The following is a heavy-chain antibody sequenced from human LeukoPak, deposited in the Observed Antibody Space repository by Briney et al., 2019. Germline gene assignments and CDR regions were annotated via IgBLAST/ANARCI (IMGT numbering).Heavy chain of an antibody. CDR3: AKGTDDYGDYRIDY. J-gene: IGHJ4*02. Sequence: PGRSLRLSCAASGFTFDDYAMHWVRQAPGKGLEWVSGISWNSGSIGYADSVTGRFTISRDNAKNSLYLQMNSLRAEDTALYYCAKGTDDYGDYRIDYWGQGTLVTVSS. CDR1: GFTFDDYA. V-gene: IGHV3-9*01. D-gene: IGHD4-17*01. CDR2: ISWNSGSI.